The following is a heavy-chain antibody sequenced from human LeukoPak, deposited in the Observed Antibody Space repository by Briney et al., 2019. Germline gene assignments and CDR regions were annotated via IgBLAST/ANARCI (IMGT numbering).Heavy chain of an antibody. Sequence: ASVKVSCKASGYTFTNYGISWVRQAPGQGLEWMGWISAYNGNTNYAQNLQGRVTMTRDTSTSTVCMELSSLRSEDTAVYYCARAPGYCSGGSCSWFDYWGQGTLVTVSS. CDR3: ARAPGYCSGGSCSWFDY. D-gene: IGHD2-15*01. V-gene: IGHV1-18*01. CDR2: ISAYNGNT. J-gene: IGHJ4*02. CDR1: GYTFTNYG.